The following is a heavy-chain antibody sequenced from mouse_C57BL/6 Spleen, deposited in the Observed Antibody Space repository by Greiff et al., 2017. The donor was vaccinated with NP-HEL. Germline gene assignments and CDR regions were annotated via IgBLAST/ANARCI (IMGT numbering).Heavy chain of an antibody. CDR3: ARGLYGAWFAY. V-gene: IGHV5-17*01. CDR2: ISSGSSTI. D-gene: IGHD1-1*01. J-gene: IGHJ3*01. Sequence: EVQGVESGGGLVKPGGSLKLSCAASGFTFSDYGMHWVRQAPEQGLEWVAYISSGSSTIYYADTVKGRFTISRDNAKNTLYLQMTRLRSEDTAVCYCARGLYGAWFAYWGQGTLVTVSA. CDR1: GFTFSDYG.